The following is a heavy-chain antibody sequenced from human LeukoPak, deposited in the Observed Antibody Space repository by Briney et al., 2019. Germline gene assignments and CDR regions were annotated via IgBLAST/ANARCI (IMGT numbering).Heavy chain of an antibody. D-gene: IGHD3-22*01. V-gene: IGHV3-48*01. J-gene: IGHJ4*02. Sequence: GGSLRLSCEGSGFSLSAYNMNWVRQAPGKGLESVSYISSSSATIFYADSVKGRFTISRDNAKNSLYLQMNSLRAEDTAMYFCAGDDSSGYFFDFWGQGTLVTVSS. CDR1: GFSLSAYN. CDR2: ISSSSATI. CDR3: AGDDSSGYFFDF.